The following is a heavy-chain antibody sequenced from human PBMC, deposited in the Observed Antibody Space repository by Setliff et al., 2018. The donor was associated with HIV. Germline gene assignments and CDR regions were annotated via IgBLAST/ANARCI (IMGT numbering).Heavy chain of an antibody. J-gene: IGHJ6*02. D-gene: IGHD4-17*01. Sequence: ASVKVSCKASGYTFTRHYLHWVRLAPGQGLEWMGWINPNSGDTNHAQKFQGRVTLTRDPSINAANMELISLRSDDTAVYYCARNFGRSPSVKYYYYSGMDIWGQGTTVTAP. CDR3: ARNFGRSPSVKYYYYSGMDI. CDR2: INPNSGDT. CDR1: GYTFTRHY. V-gene: IGHV1-2*02.